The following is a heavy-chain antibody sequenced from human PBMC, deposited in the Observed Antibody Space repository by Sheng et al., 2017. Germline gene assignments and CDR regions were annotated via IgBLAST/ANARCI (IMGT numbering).Heavy chain of an antibody. CDR1: GGSFSGYY. V-gene: IGHV4-34*01. J-gene: IGHJ4*02. D-gene: IGHD3-22*01. CDR2: INHSGST. CDR3: ARRPTLIVVVTNKPFDY. Sequence: QVQLQQWGAGLLKPSETLSLTCAVYGGSFSGYYWSWIRQPPGKGLEWIGEINHSGSTNYNPSLKSRVTISVDTSKNQFSLKLSSVTAADTAVYYCARRPTLIVVVTNKPFDYWGQGTLVTVSS.